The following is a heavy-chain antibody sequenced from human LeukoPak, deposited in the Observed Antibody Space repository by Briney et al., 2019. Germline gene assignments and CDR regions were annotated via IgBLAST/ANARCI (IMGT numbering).Heavy chain of an antibody. J-gene: IGHJ3*02. Sequence: ASVKVSFKASGCTFTSYDINWVRQATGQGLEWIGWMNPNSGNTGYAQKFQGRVTMTRNTSISTAYMELSSLRSEDTAVYYCARSALPDDAFDIWGQGTMVTVSS. D-gene: IGHD1-14*01. V-gene: IGHV1-8*01. CDR2: MNPNSGNT. CDR1: GCTFTSYD. CDR3: ARSALPDDAFDI.